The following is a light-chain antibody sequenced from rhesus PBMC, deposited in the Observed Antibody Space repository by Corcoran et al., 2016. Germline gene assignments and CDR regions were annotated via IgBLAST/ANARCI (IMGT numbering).Light chain of an antibody. J-gene: IGKJ2*01. Sequence: DIQMTQSLSSLSASVGDRVTITCRASQGISSYLAWYQQKPGKAPKPLIYYASNLESGVPSRLSGMGSGTEFTLTISSLQPEDFATYYCQQYNSDPYSFGQGTKVEIK. V-gene: IGKV1-37*01. CDR2: YAS. CDR3: QQYNSDPYS. CDR1: QGISSY.